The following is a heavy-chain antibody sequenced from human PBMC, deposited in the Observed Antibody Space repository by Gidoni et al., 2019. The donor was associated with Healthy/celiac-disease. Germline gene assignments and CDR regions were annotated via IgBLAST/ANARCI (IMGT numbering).Heavy chain of an antibody. J-gene: IGHJ4*02. CDR1: GGSISSSSYY. D-gene: IGHD3-10*01. V-gene: IGHV4-39*01. Sequence: QLQLQESGPGLVKPSETLSLTCTVSGGSISSSSYYWGWIRQPPGKGLEWIGRIYYSGSTYYNPSLKSRVTISVDTSKNQFSLKLSSVTAADTAVYYCARGNRLLWFGELRPGHIDYWGQGTLVTVSS. CDR3: ARGNRLLWFGELRPGHIDY. CDR2: IYYSGST.